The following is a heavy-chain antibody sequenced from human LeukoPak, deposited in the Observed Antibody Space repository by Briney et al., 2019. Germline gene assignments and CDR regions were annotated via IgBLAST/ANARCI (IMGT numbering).Heavy chain of an antibody. D-gene: IGHD5-18*01. CDR1: GGTFSSYA. Sequence: SVKVSCKASGGTFSSYAISWVRQAPGQGLEWMGRNIPIFGIANYAQKFQGRVTITADKSTSTAYMELSSLRSEDTAVYYCASSGYSSSRGVRGNSYGMDVWGKGTTVTVSS. J-gene: IGHJ6*04. V-gene: IGHV1-69*04. CDR2: NIPIFGIA. CDR3: ASSGYSSSRGVRGNSYGMDV.